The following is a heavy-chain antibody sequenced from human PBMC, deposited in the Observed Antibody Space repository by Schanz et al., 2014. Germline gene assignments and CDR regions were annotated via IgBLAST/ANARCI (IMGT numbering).Heavy chain of an antibody. CDR2: IGGDASRT. CDR1: GFNFITFA. V-gene: IGHV3-23*04. CDR3: ARGYSSSMDV. J-gene: IGHJ6*02. Sequence: EVHLVESGGGLVQPGGSLRLSCAASGFNFITFAMSWVRQAPGKGPEWVSAIGGDASRTYYADSVKGRFTISRDNSKNTLYLQMNSLRAEDTAVYYCARGYSSSMDVWSQGTTVTVSS. D-gene: IGHD6-6*01.